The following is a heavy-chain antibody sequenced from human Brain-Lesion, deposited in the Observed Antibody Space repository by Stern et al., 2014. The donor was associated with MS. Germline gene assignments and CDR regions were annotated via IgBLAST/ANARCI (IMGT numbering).Heavy chain of an antibody. CDR3: ARDCGSGSCYQTQYYYGVDV. J-gene: IGHJ6*02. Sequence: MQLVQSGGGLVQPGGSLRLSCAGSGFSLRSYWMSWVRQAPGKGPELVATIKQDGSERYYVDSVKGRFTISRDNSKNSVFLQMNSLRVDDTSVYYCARDCGSGSCYQTQYYYGVDVWGQGTTVIVSS. D-gene: IGHD2-15*01. CDR2: IKQDGSER. CDR1: GFSLRSYW. V-gene: IGHV3-7*01.